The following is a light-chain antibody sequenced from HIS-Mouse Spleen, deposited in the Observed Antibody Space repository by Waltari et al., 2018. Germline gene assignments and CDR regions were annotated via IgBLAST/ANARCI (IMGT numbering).Light chain of an antibody. CDR3: QQYNNWPYT. CDR2: GAS. Sequence: EIVMTHSPATLSLSPEERATLSCRASQSVSSNLAWYQQKPGQAPRLLIYGASTRATGIPARFSGSGSGTEFTLTISSMQSEDFAVYYCQQYNNWPYTFGQGTKLEIK. CDR1: QSVSSN. V-gene: IGKV3-15*01. J-gene: IGKJ2*01.